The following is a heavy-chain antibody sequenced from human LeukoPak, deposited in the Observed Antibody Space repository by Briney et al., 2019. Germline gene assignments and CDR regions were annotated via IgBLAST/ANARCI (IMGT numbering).Heavy chain of an antibody. J-gene: IGHJ6*03. D-gene: IGHD2-15*01. Sequence: GGSLRLSCAASGFTFSSYAMSWVRQAPGKGLEWVSAISGSGYSTYYADSVKGRFTISRDNSKITLYLQMNSLRAEDTAVYYCAKNGDRGAYCSGGSCYPYYYYYMDVWGKGTTVTISS. CDR1: GFTFSSYA. CDR2: ISGSGYST. CDR3: AKNGDRGAYCSGGSCYPYYYYYMDV. V-gene: IGHV3-23*01.